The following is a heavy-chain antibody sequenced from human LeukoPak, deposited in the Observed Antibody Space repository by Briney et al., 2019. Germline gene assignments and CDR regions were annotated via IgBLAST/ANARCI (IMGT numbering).Heavy chain of an antibody. CDR2: IRHDGHT. Sequence: SETLSLTCTVSGFFSTAYYWGWIRQPPGKGLEWIASIRHDGHTYYNPSLRSQVTISVDMSRNQFSLKLNSLTAADTAAYYCARQVATKGEWAFDVWGQGTMVTVSS. V-gene: IGHV4-38-2*02. D-gene: IGHD5-12*01. CDR3: ARQVATKGEWAFDV. J-gene: IGHJ3*01. CDR1: GFFSTAYY.